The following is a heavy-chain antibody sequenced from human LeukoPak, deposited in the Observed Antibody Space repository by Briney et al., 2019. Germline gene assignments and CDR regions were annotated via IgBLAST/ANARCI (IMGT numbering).Heavy chain of an antibody. Sequence: GGSLRLSCAASGFTFSSYAMSWVRQAPGKGLEWVAVISYDGSNKYYADSVKGRFTISRDNSKNTLYLQMNSLRAEDTAVYYCAKVGSAYCGGDCYLPDYWGQGTLVTVSS. CDR3: AKVGSAYCGGDCYLPDY. J-gene: IGHJ4*02. V-gene: IGHV3-30*18. CDR2: ISYDGSNK. D-gene: IGHD2-21*02. CDR1: GFTFSSYA.